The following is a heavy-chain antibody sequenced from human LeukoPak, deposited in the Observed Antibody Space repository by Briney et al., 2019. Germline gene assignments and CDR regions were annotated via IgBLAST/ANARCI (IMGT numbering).Heavy chain of an antibody. CDR1: GFTFSNAW. V-gene: IGHV3-7*01. J-gene: IGHJ4*02. CDR3: ARGRHSSSWSPIDY. D-gene: IGHD6-13*01. Sequence: GGSLRLSCAASGFTFSNAWMSWVRQAPGKGLEWVACMKEDGSEKYYVDSVKGRLTISRDNAKNSLYLQMNSLRAEDTAMYYCARGRHSSSWSPIDYWGQGTLVTVSS. CDR2: MKEDGSEK.